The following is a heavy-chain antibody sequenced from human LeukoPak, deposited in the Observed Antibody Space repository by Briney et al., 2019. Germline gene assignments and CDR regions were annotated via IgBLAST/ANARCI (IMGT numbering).Heavy chain of an antibody. V-gene: IGHV3-11*01. Sequence: GGSLRLSCAASGFTFSDYYMSWIRQAPGKGLEWVSYISSSGSTIYYADSVKGRFTISRDSAKNSLYLQMNSLRAEDTAVYYCARDYGIAVAGTDYVSWFDPWGQGTLVTVSS. CDR2: ISSSGSTI. CDR3: ARDYGIAVAGTDYVSWFDP. D-gene: IGHD6-19*01. CDR1: GFTFSDYY. J-gene: IGHJ5*02.